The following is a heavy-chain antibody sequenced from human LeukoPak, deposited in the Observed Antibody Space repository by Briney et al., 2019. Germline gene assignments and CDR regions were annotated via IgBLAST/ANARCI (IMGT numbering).Heavy chain of an antibody. CDR2: ISGSGGST. J-gene: IGHJ5*02. CDR1: GFTFSSYA. V-gene: IGHV3-23*01. D-gene: IGHD3-22*01. CDR3: AKIVNYYDTSDPGGWFDP. Sequence: GGSLRLSCAASGFTFSSYAMSWVRQAPGKGLEWVSTISGSGGSTYSADSVKGRFTVSRDNSKNTLYLQMNSLRAEDTAVYFCAKIVNYYDTSDPGGWFDPWGQGTLVTVSS.